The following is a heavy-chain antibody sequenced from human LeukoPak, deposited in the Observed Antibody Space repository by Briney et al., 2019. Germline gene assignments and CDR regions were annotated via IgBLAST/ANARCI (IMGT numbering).Heavy chain of an antibody. Sequence: GGSLRLSCAASGFTFSSYAMNWVRQAPGKGLEWVSYISSSSSTIYYADSVKGRFTTSRDSAKNSLYLQMNSLRVEDTAVYYCARRGDYVDSWGQGTLVTVSS. V-gene: IGHV3-48*01. CDR1: GFTFSSYA. J-gene: IGHJ4*02. CDR3: ARRGDYVDS. CDR2: ISSSSSTI.